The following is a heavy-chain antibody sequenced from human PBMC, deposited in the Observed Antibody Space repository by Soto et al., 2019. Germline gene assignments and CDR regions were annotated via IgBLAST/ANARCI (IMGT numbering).Heavy chain of an antibody. V-gene: IGHV4-30-4*01. D-gene: IGHD3-16*02. Sequence: QVQLQESGPGLVKPSQTLSLTCTVSGGSISSGNYYWCWIRQPPGKGLEWIGYISHSGTTYYNPSLKSRITISVDTSKNQFSLKLSSVTAAATAVYYCARDLSDYNGMDVWGQGTTVTVSS. CDR3: ARDLSDYNGMDV. CDR1: GGSISSGNYY. CDR2: ISHSGTT. J-gene: IGHJ6*02.